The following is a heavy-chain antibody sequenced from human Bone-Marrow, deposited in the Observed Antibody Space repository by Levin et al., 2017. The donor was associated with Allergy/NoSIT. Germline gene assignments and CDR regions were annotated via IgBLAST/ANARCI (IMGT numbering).Heavy chain of an antibody. J-gene: IGHJ6*03. Sequence: PGGSLRLSCAASGFTFSSYAMSWVRQAPGKGLEWVSAISGSGGSTYYADSVKGRFTISRDNSKNTLYLQMNSLRAEDTAVYYCAKVAAAGLYYYYYYMDVWGKGTTVTVSS. D-gene: IGHD6-13*01. CDR3: AKVAAAGLYYYYYYMDV. CDR2: ISGSGGST. CDR1: GFTFSSYA. V-gene: IGHV3-23*01.